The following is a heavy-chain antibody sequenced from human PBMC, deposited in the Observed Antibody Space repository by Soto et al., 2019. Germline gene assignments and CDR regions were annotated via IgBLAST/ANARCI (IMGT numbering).Heavy chain of an antibody. CDR2: IYYSGST. V-gene: IGHV4-39*01. J-gene: IGHJ4*02. Sequence: QLQLQESGPGLVKPSETLSLTCTVSGGSISSSSYYWGWIRQPPGKGLEWIGSIYYSGSTYYNPSLKSRVTISVDTSKNQFSLKLSSVTAADTAVYYCARHPNYDSSAGYWGQGTLVTVSS. CDR1: GGSISSSSYY. CDR3: ARHPNYDSSAGY. D-gene: IGHD3-22*01.